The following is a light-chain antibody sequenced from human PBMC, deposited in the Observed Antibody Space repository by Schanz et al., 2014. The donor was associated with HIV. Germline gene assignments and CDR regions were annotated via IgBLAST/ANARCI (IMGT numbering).Light chain of an antibody. CDR3: QQYYDWPLT. CDR1: QTVSSSS. V-gene: IGKV3-20*01. CDR2: AAS. Sequence: EIVLTQSPGTLSLSLGERATLSCRASQTVSSSSLAWYQQKPGQSPRLLIYAASTRATGIPDRFSGSGSGTDFSLTISSLEFEDFAVYYCQQYYDWPLTFGGGTRVEIK. J-gene: IGKJ4*01.